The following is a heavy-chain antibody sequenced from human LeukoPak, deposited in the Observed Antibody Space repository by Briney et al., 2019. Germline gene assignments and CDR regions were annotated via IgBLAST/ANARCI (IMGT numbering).Heavy chain of an antibody. CDR3: SVMHRYYDRSGYWVQ. CDR2: ISNNGGST. Sequence: GVSLRLSYEASGFTFSRYAMRWGRQAPGPGLELVSGISNNGGSTSYADCGKGRLTICRDNPGNMLYMEMNSVRSEDTAVYYCSVMHRYYDRSGYWVQWGQGTLVTVSS. CDR1: GFTFSRYA. V-gene: IGHV3-23*01. J-gene: IGHJ4*02. D-gene: IGHD3-22*01.